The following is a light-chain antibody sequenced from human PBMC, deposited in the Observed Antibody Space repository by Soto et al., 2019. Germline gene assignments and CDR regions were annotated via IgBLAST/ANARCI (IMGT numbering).Light chain of an antibody. J-gene: IGKJ2*01. V-gene: IGKV3-20*01. Sequence: VLTQSPGTLSLSPGERATLSCRASQSVSSSYLAWYQQKPGQAPRLLIYGASSRATGIPDRFSGSGSGTDFTLTISRLEPEDFAVYYCQQYGSSPLFTFGQGTKLEIK. CDR2: GAS. CDR1: QSVSSSY. CDR3: QQYGSSPLFT.